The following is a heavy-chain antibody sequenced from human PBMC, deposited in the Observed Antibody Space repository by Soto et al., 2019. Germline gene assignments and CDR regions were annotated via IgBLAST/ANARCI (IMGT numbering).Heavy chain of an antibody. J-gene: IGHJ4*02. CDR1: GGTFSSYA. Sequence: EASVKVSCKASGGTFSSYAISWVRQAPGQGLEWMGGIIPIFGTANYAQKFQGRVTITADESTSTAYMELSSLRSEDTAMYYCARDTSYGDYVGYWGQGTLVTVSS. V-gene: IGHV1-69*13. CDR2: IIPIFGTA. CDR3: ARDTSYGDYVGY. D-gene: IGHD4-17*01.